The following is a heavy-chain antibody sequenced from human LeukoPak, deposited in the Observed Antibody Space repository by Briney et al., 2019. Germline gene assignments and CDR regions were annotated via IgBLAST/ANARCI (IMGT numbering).Heavy chain of an antibody. Sequence: GGSLRLSCAASGFTFSSYGMHWVRQAPGKGLERVAVIWYDGSNKYYADSVKGRFTISRDNSKNTLYLQMNSLRAEDTAVYYCARVRYSSGWYWDYFDYWGQGTLVTVSS. D-gene: IGHD6-19*01. CDR3: ARVRYSSGWYWDYFDY. V-gene: IGHV3-33*01. CDR2: IWYDGSNK. J-gene: IGHJ4*02. CDR1: GFTFSSYG.